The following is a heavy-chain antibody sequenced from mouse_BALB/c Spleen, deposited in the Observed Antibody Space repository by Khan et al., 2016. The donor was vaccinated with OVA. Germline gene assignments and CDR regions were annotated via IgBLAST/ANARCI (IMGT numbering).Heavy chain of an antibody. CDR1: GISITSGNYR. J-gene: IGHJ1*01. CDR3: ARDYGSLYWFFDV. V-gene: IGHV3-5*02. CDR2: IYYSGTV. Sequence: EVQLQESGPGLVKPSQTVSLTCTVTGISITSGNYRWSWIRQFPGNKLVWIGNIYYSGTVTYNPSLTSRTTITRDTSKNQFFLEMNSLTAEDTATYYCARDYGSLYWFFDVWGAGTTDTVSS. D-gene: IGHD1-1*01.